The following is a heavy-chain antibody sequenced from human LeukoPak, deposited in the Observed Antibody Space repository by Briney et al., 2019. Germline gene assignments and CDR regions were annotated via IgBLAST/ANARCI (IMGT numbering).Heavy chain of an antibody. CDR3: ARSPPSTVVTRYFDY. Sequence: PSETLSLTCTVSGGSISSYYWSWIRQPPGKGLEWIGYIYHSGSTYYNPSLKSRVTISVDRSKNQFSLKLSSVTAADTAVYYCARSPPSTVVTRYFDYWGQGTLVTVSS. D-gene: IGHD4-23*01. CDR2: IYHSGST. CDR1: GGSISSYY. V-gene: IGHV4-59*12. J-gene: IGHJ4*02.